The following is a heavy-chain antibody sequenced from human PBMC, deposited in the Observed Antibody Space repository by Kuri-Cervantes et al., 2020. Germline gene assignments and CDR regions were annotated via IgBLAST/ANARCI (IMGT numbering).Heavy chain of an antibody. CDR1: GFTFSSYS. CDR2: ISSSSSTI. Sequence: GESLKISCAASGFTFSSYSMNWVRQAPGKGLEWVSYISSSSSTIYYADSVKGRFTISRDNAKNTLYLQMNSLRAEDTAVYYCARDHSSLIVAYNWFDPWGQGTLVTVSS. V-gene: IGHV3-48*04. CDR3: ARDHSSLIVAYNWFDP. J-gene: IGHJ5*02. D-gene: IGHD5-12*01.